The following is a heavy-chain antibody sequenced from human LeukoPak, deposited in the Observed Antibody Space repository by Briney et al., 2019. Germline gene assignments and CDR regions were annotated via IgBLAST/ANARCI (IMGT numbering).Heavy chain of an antibody. J-gene: IGHJ5*02. CDR3: ARGRIAVAERRYNWFDP. CDR2: IYYSGST. Sequence: SETLSLTCTVSGGSISSSYYYWGWIRQPPGKGLEWIGSIYYSGSTYYNPSLKSRVTISVDTSKNQFSLKLSSVTAADTAVYYCARGRIAVAERRYNWFDPWGQGTLVTVSS. V-gene: IGHV4-39*07. D-gene: IGHD6-19*01. CDR1: GGSISSSYYY.